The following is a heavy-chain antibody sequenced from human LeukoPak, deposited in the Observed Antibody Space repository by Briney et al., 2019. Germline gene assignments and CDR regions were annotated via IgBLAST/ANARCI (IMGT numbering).Heavy chain of an antibody. J-gene: IGHJ6*03. CDR3: ARTVAATDYYYYYMDV. CDR2: IHHSGYT. D-gene: IGHD2-15*01. V-gene: IGHV4-38-2*02. Sequence: PSETLSLTCTVSGYSISNGYYWAWIQQPPGKGLEWIGSIHHSGYTYYNPSLKSRVTISVDTSKNQFSLKLSSVTAADTAVYYCARTVAATDYYYYYMDVWGKGTTVTVSS. CDR1: GYSISNGYY.